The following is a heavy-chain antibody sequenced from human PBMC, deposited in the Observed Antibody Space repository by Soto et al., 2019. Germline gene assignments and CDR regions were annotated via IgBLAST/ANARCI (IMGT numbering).Heavy chain of an antibody. J-gene: IGHJ4*02. D-gene: IGHD6-13*01. CDR1: GYSFTSYW. CDR3: ERHVDAVAAANFDH. Sequence: GESLKISCKGSGYSFTSYWISWVRQMPGKGLEWMGRIDPSDSYTNYSPSFQGHVTISADKSISTAYLQWSSLKASDTAMYYCERHVDAVAAANFDHWGQGTLVTVSS. CDR2: IDPSDSYT. V-gene: IGHV5-10-1*01.